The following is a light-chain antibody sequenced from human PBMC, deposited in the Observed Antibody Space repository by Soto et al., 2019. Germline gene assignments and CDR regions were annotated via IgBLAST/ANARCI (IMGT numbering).Light chain of an antibody. V-gene: IGKV1-5*01. J-gene: IGKJ1*01. CDR1: QSISSW. CDR3: QQYNSYSAT. Sequence: DIQMTQSPSTLSASVGDRVTITCRASQSISSWLAWYQQKPGKAPKLLIYDASSLESGVPSRFSGSGSGTEFTLTLSSLQPDDFSTYYFQQYNSYSATFGQGTKVEIK. CDR2: DAS.